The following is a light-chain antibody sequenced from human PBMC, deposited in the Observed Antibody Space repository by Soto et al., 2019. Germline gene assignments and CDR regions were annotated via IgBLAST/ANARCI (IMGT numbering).Light chain of an antibody. J-gene: IGKJ2*01. CDR1: QSVNNNF. Sequence: ETVLTQSPGAVSLSPGERATLSCRTSQSVNNNFLAWYQQIPGQAPRLLIYGVFNRASGIPDRFSGSGSGTDFTLTISGLEPEDSAVYYCQHYDGSPRTFCQGTKLEIK. V-gene: IGKV3-20*01. CDR3: QHYDGSPRT. CDR2: GVF.